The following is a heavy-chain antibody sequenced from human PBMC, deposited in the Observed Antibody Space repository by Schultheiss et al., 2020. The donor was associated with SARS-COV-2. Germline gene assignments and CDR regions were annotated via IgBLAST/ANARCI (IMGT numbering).Heavy chain of an antibody. J-gene: IGHJ4*02. CDR2: IWYDGSNK. V-gene: IGHV3-33*06. CDR3: AKPLVGYGEFDY. D-gene: IGHD4-17*01. CDR1: GFTFSSYG. Sequence: GESLKISCAASGFTFSSYGMHWVRQAPGKGLEWVAVIWYDGSNKYYADSVKGRFTISRDNSKNTLYLQMNSLRAEDTAVYYCAKPLVGYGEFDYWGQGTLVTVSS.